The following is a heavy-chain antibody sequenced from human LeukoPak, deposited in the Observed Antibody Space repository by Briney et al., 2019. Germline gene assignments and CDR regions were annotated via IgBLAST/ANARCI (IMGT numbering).Heavy chain of an antibody. V-gene: IGHV3-30*02. J-gene: IGHJ4*02. D-gene: IGHD2-2*01. Sequence: GGSLRLSCSVSGFTFSDYAMHWVRQAPGKGLEWVASIESNGHEKYSSDSLKGRFTISRDNSKNTLYLQMNTLRPEDTAVFYCARGFTSWPQGPYHFDYWGQGILITVSS. CDR1: GFTFSDYA. CDR2: IESNGHEK. CDR3: ARGFTSWPQGPYHFDY.